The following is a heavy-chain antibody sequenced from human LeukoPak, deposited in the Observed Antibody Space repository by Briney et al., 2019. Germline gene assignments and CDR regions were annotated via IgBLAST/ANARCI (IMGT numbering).Heavy chain of an antibody. CDR1: GYTFTSYG. J-gene: IGHJ4*02. CDR2: ISAYNGHT. D-gene: IGHD6-19*01. Sequence: ASVKVSCKASGYTFTSYGISWVRQAPGQGLEWMGWISAYNGHTNYAQKLQGRVTMTTDTSTSTAYMELRSLRSDDTAVYYCARDYSSGWYGSLDYWGEGTLVSVSS. CDR3: ARDYSSGWYGSLDY. V-gene: IGHV1-18*01.